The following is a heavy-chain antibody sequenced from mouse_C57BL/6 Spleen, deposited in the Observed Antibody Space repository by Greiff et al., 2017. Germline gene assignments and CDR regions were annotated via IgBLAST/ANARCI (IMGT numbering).Heavy chain of an antibody. CDR3: ARGGMVTTGDY. CDR1: GFNIKDYY. J-gene: IGHJ2*01. Sequence: EVQLQQSGAELVKPGASVKLSCTASGFNIKDYYMHWVKQRTEQGLEWIGRIDPEDGKTKYAPKFQGKATITEDTSSTTAYLQLSSLTSEATAVYYCARGGMVTTGDYWGQGTTLTVSS. CDR2: IDPEDGKT. V-gene: IGHV14-2*01. D-gene: IGHD2-2*01.